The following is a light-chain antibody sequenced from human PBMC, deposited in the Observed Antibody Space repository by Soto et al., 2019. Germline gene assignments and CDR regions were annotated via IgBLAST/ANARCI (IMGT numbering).Light chain of an antibody. J-gene: IGKJ2*01. V-gene: IGKV3-11*01. CDR2: DAS. CDR3: QQRSKWPYT. CDR1: QSVSSY. Sequence: EIVSTQSPATLSLSPGERATLSCRASQSVSSYLAWYLHKPGQAPRLLIYDASNRAAGIPARFSGSGSGADFTLTISSLEPEDFAVYYCQQRSKWPYTFGQGTKVDIK.